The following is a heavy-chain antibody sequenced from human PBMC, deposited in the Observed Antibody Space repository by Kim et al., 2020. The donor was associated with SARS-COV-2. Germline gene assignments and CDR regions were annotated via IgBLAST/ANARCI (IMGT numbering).Heavy chain of an antibody. CDR2: IYYSGST. J-gene: IGHJ6*02. D-gene: IGHD3-9*01. CDR1: GGSISSYY. V-gene: IGHV4-59*01. CDR3: ARRLVRMDV. Sequence: SETLSLTCTVSGGSISSYYWSWIRQPPGKGLEWIGYIYYSGSTNYNPSLKSRVTISVDTSKNQFSLKLSSVTAADTAVYYCARRLVRMDVWGQGTTVTVSS.